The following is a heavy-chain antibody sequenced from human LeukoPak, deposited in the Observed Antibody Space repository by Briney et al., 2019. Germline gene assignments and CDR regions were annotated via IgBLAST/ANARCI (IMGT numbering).Heavy chain of an antibody. Sequence: GGSLRLSCAASGFAFDDYGMSWVRQAPGKGLEWVSGINWNGGSTGYADSVKGRFTISRDNAKNSLYLQMNSLRAEDTALYCCARNFGVVIPSNYYYYYYMDVWGKGTTVTVSS. V-gene: IGHV3-20*04. CDR2: INWNGGST. CDR1: GFAFDDYG. D-gene: IGHD3-3*01. CDR3: ARNFGVVIPSNYYYYYYMDV. J-gene: IGHJ6*03.